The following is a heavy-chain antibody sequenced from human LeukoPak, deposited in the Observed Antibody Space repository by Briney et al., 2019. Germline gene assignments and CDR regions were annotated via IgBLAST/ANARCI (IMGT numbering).Heavy chain of an antibody. V-gene: IGHV4-4*07. CDR1: GGSISSYY. D-gene: IGHD2-15*01. J-gene: IGHJ6*03. CDR3: ARDLAARDYYYMDV. Sequence: PSETMSLTCTVSGGSISSYYWSWIRQPAGKGLEWIGRIYTSGSTNYNPSLKSRATMSVDTSKNQFSLKLSSVTAADTALYYCARDLAARDYYYMDVWGKGTTVTVSS. CDR2: IYTSGST.